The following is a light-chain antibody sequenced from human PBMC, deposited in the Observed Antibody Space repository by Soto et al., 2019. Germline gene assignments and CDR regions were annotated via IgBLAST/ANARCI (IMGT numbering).Light chain of an antibody. CDR1: QTISSW. J-gene: IGKJ1*01. Sequence: DIQMTQSPSSLSASLGDRVTITCRASQTISSWLAWYQQKPGKAPKLLIYKASTLKSGVPSRFSGSGSGTEFTLTISSLQPDDFATYYCQHDNSYSEAFGQGTKV. CDR2: KAS. V-gene: IGKV1-5*03. CDR3: QHDNSYSEA.